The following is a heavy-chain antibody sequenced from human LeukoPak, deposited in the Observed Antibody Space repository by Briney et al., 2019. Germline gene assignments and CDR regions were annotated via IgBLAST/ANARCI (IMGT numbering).Heavy chain of an antibody. Sequence: GGSLRLSCAASGFAFSDSWMTWIRQAPGKGLEWVAFIKGDGSAKKYVDSVKGRFTISRDNAKNSLYLQMNSLRAEDTAVYYCARDLYADYGLSWGQGTLVTVSS. J-gene: IGHJ4*02. D-gene: IGHD4-17*01. CDR3: ARDLYADYGLS. CDR2: IKGDGSAK. CDR1: GFAFSDSW. V-gene: IGHV3-7*01.